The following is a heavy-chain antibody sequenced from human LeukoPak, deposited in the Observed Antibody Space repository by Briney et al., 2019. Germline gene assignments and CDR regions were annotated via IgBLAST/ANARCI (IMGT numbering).Heavy chain of an antibody. CDR3: ARVVGTVTTYFDY. CDR2: IYHSGST. V-gene: IGHV4-4*02. J-gene: IGHJ4*02. Sequence: PSETLSLTCAVSGGSISSSNWWSWVRQPPGQGLEWIGEIYHSGSTNYNPSLKSRVTIAVDKSKNQFSLKLSSVTAADTAVYYCARVVGTVTTYFDYWGQGTLVTVSS. D-gene: IGHD4-17*01. CDR1: GGSISSSNW.